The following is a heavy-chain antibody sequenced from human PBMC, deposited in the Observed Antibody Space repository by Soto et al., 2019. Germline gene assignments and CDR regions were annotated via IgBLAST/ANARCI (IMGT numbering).Heavy chain of an antibody. V-gene: IGHV1-18*04. Sequence: QVQRVQSGAEVKKPGASVKVSCKASGYTFTSYGVSWVRQAPGQGLEWMGWISGYNGNTNYAQKLQGRVTMTTDTSTSKAYMELRSLRSDDTAVYYCARAGKYYYGSGSPYYYGMAVWGQGITVTVSS. J-gene: IGHJ6*01. CDR1: GYTFTSYG. D-gene: IGHD3-10*01. CDR3: ARAGKYYYGSGSPYYYGMAV. CDR2: ISGYNGNT.